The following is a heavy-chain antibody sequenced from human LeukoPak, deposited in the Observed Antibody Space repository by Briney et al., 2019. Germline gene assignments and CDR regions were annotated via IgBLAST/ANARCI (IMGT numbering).Heavy chain of an antibody. J-gene: IGHJ4*02. Sequence: PGGSLRLSCAASGFTFSSYAMSWVCQAPRKGLEWVSAISGSGGSTYYADSVKGRFTISRDNSKNTLYLQMNSLRAEDTAVYYCAKDRVAAAGTGSGFDYWGQGTLVTVSS. D-gene: IGHD6-13*01. CDR1: GFTFSSYA. CDR3: AKDRVAAAGTGSGFDY. V-gene: IGHV3-23*01. CDR2: ISGSGGST.